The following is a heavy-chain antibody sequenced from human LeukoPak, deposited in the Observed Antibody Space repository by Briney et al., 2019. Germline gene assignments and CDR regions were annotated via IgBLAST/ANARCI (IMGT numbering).Heavy chain of an antibody. J-gene: IGHJ4*02. CDR2: IYWDDDR. CDR1: GFSLSTSGMC. D-gene: IGHD1-14*01. V-gene: IGHV2-5*08. Sequence: ESGPALVKPTQTLTLTCTFSGFSLSTSGMCVSWMRQPPGKALEWLALIYWDDDRRYSPSLKSRLTITKDTSKNQVVLTMTNMDPVDTATYYCAYNPQLNYWGQGTLVTVSS. CDR3: AYNPQLNY.